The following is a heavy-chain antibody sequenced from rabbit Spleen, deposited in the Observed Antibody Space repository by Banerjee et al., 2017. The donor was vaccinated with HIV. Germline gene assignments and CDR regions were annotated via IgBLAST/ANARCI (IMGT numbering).Heavy chain of an antibody. J-gene: IGHJ4*01. CDR3: ARNNVGAPGYGHAIAL. V-gene: IGHV1S45*01. CDR2: IAGSSSDFT. D-gene: IGHD6-1*01. Sequence: QEQLVESGGGLVKPEGSLTLSCTASGFPFSNKVVMCWVRQAPGKGLEWISCIAGSSSDFTYSASWAKGRFTISKTSSTTVTLQMTSLTAADTATYFCARNNVGAPGYGHAIALWGQGTLVTVS. CDR1: GFPFSNKVV.